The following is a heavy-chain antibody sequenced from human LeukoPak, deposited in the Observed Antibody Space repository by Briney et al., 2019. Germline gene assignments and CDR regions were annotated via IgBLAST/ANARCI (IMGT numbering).Heavy chain of an antibody. D-gene: IGHD2-2*01. CDR2: IYYSGST. Sequence: NPSETLSLTCAVSGGSISSSSYYWGWIRQPPGKGLEWIGSIYYSGSTYYNPSLKSRVTISVDTSKNQFSLKLSSVTAADTAVYYCARHSRYCSSTSCYGFDYWGQGTLVTVSS. CDR1: GGSISSSSYY. CDR3: ARHSRYCSSTSCYGFDY. J-gene: IGHJ4*02. V-gene: IGHV4-39*01.